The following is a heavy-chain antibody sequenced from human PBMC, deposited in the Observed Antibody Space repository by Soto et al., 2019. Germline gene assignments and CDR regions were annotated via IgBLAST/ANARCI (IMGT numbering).Heavy chain of an antibody. CDR1: GDSISDYY. J-gene: IGHJ4*02. Sequence: SETLSLTCTVSGDSISDYYWSWIRQPAGKGLEWIGRIYTTGSTDYNPSLKSRVTISVDTSRSQISLKVSSLTAADTAAYYCARGATVTQYDYWGQGTLVTVSS. D-gene: IGHD4-17*01. CDR2: IYTTGST. CDR3: ARGATVTQYDY. V-gene: IGHV4-4*07.